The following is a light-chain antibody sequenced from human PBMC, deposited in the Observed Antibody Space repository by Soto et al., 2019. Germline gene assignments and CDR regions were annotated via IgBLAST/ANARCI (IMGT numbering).Light chain of an antibody. Sequence: QAVLTQSPSASASLGASVKLTCTLSSGHSSYAIAWHQQQPEKGPRYLMKLNSDGSHSKGDGIPDRFSGSSSGAERYLTISSLQSEDEADYYCQTWGTGIVVFGGATNFTVL. CDR1: SGHSSYA. V-gene: IGLV4-69*01. CDR2: LNSDGSH. CDR3: QTWGTGIVV. J-gene: IGLJ2*01.